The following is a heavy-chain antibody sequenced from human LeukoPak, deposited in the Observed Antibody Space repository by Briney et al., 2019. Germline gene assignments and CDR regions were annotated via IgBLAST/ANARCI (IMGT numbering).Heavy chain of an antibody. CDR3: ASNSGSYYPYYYYYYMDV. V-gene: IGHV4-59*08. CDR1: AGSITSYY. CDR2: IYYSGST. J-gene: IGHJ6*03. Sequence: SETLSLTCPVAAGSITSYYWSCIRQPPGKGLEWIGYIYYSGSTNYNPSLKSRVTISVDTSKNQFSLKLSSVTAADTAVYYCASNSGSYYPYYYYYYMDVWGKGTTVTVSS. D-gene: IGHD1-26*01.